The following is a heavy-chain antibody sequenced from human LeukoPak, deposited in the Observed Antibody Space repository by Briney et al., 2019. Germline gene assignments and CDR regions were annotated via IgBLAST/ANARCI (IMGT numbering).Heavy chain of an antibody. D-gene: IGHD3-10*01. CDR1: GGSISNGGFY. J-gene: IGHJ4*02. V-gene: IGHV4-31*03. CDR2: IYYSGST. Sequence: NPSETLSLTCSVSGGSISNGGFYWSWIRQHPGKGLEWIGYIYYSGSTYYNPSLKSRVTISVDTSKNQFSLKLSSVTAADTAVYYCARVQGSYYIYWGQGTLVTVSS. CDR3: ARVQGSYYIY.